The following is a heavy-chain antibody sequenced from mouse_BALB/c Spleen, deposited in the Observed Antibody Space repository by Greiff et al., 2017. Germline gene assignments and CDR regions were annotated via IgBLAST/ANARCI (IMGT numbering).Heavy chain of an antibody. CDR3: ARADGYGYFEV. J-gene: IGHJ1*01. V-gene: IGHV5-6-5*01. D-gene: IGHD2-3*01. CDR1: GFTFSSYA. Sequence: EVKLVESGGGLVKPGGSLKLSCAASGFTFSSYAMSWVRQTPEKRLEWVASISSGGSTYYPDSVKGRFTISRDNARNILYLQMSSLRSEDTAMYYCARADGYGYFEVWGAGTTVTVSS. CDR2: ISSGGST.